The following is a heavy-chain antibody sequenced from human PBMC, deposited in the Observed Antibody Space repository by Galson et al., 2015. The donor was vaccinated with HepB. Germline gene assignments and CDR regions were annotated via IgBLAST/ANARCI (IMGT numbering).Heavy chain of an antibody. CDR2: ISWNSGSI. J-gene: IGHJ3*02. Sequence: SLRLSCAASGFTFDDYAMHWVRQAPGKGLEWVSGISWNSGSIGYADSVKGRFTISRDNAKNSLYLQMNSLRAEDTALYYCAKDRNSGYGVLNAFDIWGQGTMVTVSS. CDR1: GFTFDDYA. CDR3: AKDRNSGYGVLNAFDI. V-gene: IGHV3-9*01. D-gene: IGHD5-12*01.